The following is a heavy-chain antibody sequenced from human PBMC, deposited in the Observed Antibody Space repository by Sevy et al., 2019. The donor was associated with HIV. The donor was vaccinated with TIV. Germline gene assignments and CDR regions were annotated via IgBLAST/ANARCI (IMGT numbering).Heavy chain of an antibody. V-gene: IGHV4-34*01. Sequence: SETLSLTCAVYGGSFSGYYWSWIRQPPGKGLEWIGEINHSGSTNYNPSLKSRVTISVDTSKNQFSLKMSSLTAADTAVYYCARGACSSTSCYFFYYYYGMDVWGQGTTVTVSS. CDR1: GGSFSGYY. J-gene: IGHJ6*02. CDR2: INHSGST. CDR3: ARGACSSTSCYFFYYYYGMDV. D-gene: IGHD2-2*01.